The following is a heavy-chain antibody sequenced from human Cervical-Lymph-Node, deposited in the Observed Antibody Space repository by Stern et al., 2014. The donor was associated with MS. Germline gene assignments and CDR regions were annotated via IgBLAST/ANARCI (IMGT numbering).Heavy chain of an antibody. CDR1: GYNFISHS. Sequence: VQLVESGAEVKKPGASMTISCKTSGYNFISHSIHWVRQAPGQRLEWMGWINGGHGTTKYSQKFQGRVSSTRAKAASAAYMGMSSLSPDDAAVYYCARQPDYNDFLDFWGQGTLVTVSS. CDR2: INGGHGTT. D-gene: IGHD4-17*01. CDR3: ARQPDYNDFLDF. V-gene: IGHV1-3*01. J-gene: IGHJ4*02.